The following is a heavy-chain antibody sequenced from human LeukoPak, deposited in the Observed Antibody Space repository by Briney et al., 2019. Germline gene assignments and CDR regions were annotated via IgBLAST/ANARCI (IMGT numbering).Heavy chain of an antibody. CDR1: GFTSSGYA. CDR2: ISGRGGST. D-gene: IGHD4-11*01. J-gene: IGHJ5*02. CDR3: ARDGAVTTYHVDPWFDP. V-gene: IGHV3-23*01. Sequence: PGGSLRLSCAASGFTSSGYAMSWGRQAPGKGQDRVSAISGRGGSTYYADSVKGRFTISRDTSKNTLYLQMDSLRAAATALYHGARDGAVTTYHVDPWFDPCGQGTLVTVSS.